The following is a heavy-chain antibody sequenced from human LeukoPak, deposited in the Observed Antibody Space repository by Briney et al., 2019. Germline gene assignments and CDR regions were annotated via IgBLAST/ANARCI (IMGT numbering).Heavy chain of an antibody. CDR3: ARGVGSSSSNWFDP. CDR2: VCSSGNT. CDR1: GDSISSGTYY. V-gene: IGHV4-61*02. D-gene: IGHD6-6*01. Sequence: SETLSLTCTVSGDSISSGTYYWSWIRQPAGKGLEWIGRVCSSGNTNYNPSLKSRVPISIDTSKNQFSLKLSSVTAADTAAYYCARGVGSSSSNWFDPWGQGTLVTVSS. J-gene: IGHJ5*02.